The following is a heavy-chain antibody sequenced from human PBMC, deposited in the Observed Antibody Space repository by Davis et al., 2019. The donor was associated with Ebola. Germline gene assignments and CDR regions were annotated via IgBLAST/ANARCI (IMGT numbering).Heavy chain of an antibody. V-gene: IGHV1-69*05. CDR2: IIPIFGTA. CDR3: ARGGGLVDY. J-gene: IGHJ4*02. D-gene: IGHD1-26*01. Sequence: SVKVSCKASGGTFSSYAISWVRQAPGQGLEWMGGIIPIFGTANYAQKLQGRVTMTTDTSTSTAYMELRSLRSDDTAVYYCARGGGLVDYWGQGTLVTVSS. CDR1: GGTFSSYA.